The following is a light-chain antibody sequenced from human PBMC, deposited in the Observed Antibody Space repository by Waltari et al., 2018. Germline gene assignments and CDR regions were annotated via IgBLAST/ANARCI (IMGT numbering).Light chain of an antibody. J-gene: IGKJ4*01. CDR1: QSVHIN. CDR2: DAS. Sequence: EIVMTQSPATLSVSPGERATLSCRASQSVHINLAWYQQEPGHAPRLLVYDASTRATGIPARFGGSGSGTEFTLTISSLQSEDFAVYYCQQYHDWPLTFAGGTKVEIK. CDR3: QQYHDWPLT. V-gene: IGKV3-15*01.